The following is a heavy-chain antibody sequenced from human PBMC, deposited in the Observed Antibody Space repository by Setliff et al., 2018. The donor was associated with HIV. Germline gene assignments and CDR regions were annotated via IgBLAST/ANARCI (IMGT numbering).Heavy chain of an antibody. V-gene: IGHV4-61*02. CDR1: GGSISSGSYY. CDR3: AREPDSIPYDY. J-gene: IGHJ4*02. Sequence: NPSETLSLTCTVSGGSISSGSYYWSWIRQPAGKGLEWIGRIYTSGSTNYNPSLKSRVSISVDASRNQFSLKLNSVTAADTAVYYCAREPDSIPYDYWGQGTLVTVSS. D-gene: IGHD4-4*01. CDR2: IYTSGST.